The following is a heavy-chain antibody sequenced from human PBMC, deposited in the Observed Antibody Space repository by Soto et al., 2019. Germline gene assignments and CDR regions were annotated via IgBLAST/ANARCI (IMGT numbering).Heavy chain of an antibody. CDR2: IGLSNSDT. CDR1: GFSFKTYG. Sequence: EVQLLESGGGLVQPGGSLRLSCADSGFSFKTYGMTWVRQAPGKGLEGVAHIGLSNSDTYYADSVKGRFTISRDNSKNMVYLQMNSTRDADTAVYYCVKGGAYCYNDGTRSYWGGGTLVTVSS. J-gene: IGHJ4*02. V-gene: IGHV3-23*01. D-gene: IGHD2-21*01. CDR3: VKGGAYCYNDGTRSY.